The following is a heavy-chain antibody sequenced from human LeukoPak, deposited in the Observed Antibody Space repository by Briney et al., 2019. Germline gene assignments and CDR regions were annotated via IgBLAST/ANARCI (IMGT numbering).Heavy chain of an antibody. D-gene: IGHD1-14*01. CDR2: INQGGSDK. CDR3: TRDRSRAEDD. CDR1: GFTFSVHW. J-gene: IGHJ4*02. Sequence: GGSLRLSCAASGFTFSVHWMSWVRQAPENGLEWVANINQGGSDKYYVDSVKGRFTISRDNANNLLYLQMNSLRGEDTAVYYCTRDRSRAEDDWGQGTLVTVSS. V-gene: IGHV3-7*01.